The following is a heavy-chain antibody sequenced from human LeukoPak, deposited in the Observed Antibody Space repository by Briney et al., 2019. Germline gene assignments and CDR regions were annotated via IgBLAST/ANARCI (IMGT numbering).Heavy chain of an antibody. CDR3: AKGGGSSDY. CDR1: GFTFGSYW. J-gene: IGHJ4*02. CDR2: INQAGTEK. V-gene: IGHV3-7*04. Sequence: PGGSLRLSCAASGFTFGSYWMNWVRQAPGKGLEWVANINQAGTEKYYVDSVKGRFTISRDNAKNSLFLQMNSLRAEDTAVYYCAKGGGSSDYWGQGSLVTVSS. D-gene: IGHD2-15*01.